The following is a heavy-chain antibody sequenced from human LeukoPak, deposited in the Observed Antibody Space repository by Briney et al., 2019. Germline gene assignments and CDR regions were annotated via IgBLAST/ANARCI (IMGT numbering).Heavy chain of an antibody. CDR2: IYYSGST. CDR3: ARISGPYFDY. J-gene: IGHJ4*02. Sequence: SETLSFTCTVSGGSISSYYWSWIRQPPGKGLEWIGYIYYSGSTNYNPSLKSRVTISVDTSKNQFSLKPSSVTAADTAVYYCARISGPYFDYWGQGTLVTVSS. D-gene: IGHD6-25*01. CDR1: GGSISSYY. V-gene: IGHV4-59*13.